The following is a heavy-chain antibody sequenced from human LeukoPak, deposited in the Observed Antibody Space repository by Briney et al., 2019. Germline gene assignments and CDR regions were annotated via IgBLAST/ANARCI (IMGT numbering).Heavy chain of an antibody. CDR1: GGSISSSSYY. CDR3: ARRRYSGSYAVFDY. J-gene: IGHJ4*02. Sequence: SETLSLTCTVSGGSISSSSYYWGWIRQPPGKGLEWIGSIYYSGSTYYNPSLKSRVTISVDTSKSQFSLKLSSVTAADTAVYYCARRRYSGSYAVFDYWGQGTLVTVSS. V-gene: IGHV4-39*01. D-gene: IGHD1-26*01. CDR2: IYYSGST.